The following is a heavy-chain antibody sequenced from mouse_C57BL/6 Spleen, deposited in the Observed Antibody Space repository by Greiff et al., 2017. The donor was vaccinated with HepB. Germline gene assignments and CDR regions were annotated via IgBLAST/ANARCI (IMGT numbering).Heavy chain of an antibody. Sequence: VQLQQSGAELARPGASVKLSCKASGYTFTSYGISWVKQRTGQGLEWIGEIYPRSGNTYYNEKFKGKATLTADKSSSTAYMELRSLTSEDSAVYFSASYGSSAYWYVDVWGTVTTVTVSS. J-gene: IGHJ1*03. CDR1: GYTFTSYG. CDR3: ASYGSSAYWYVDV. CDR2: IYPRSGNT. V-gene: IGHV1-81*01. D-gene: IGHD1-1*01.